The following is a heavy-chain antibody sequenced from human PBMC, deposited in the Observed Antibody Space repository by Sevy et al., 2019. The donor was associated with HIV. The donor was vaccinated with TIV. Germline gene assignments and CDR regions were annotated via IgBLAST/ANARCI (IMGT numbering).Heavy chain of an antibody. D-gene: IGHD3-9*01. V-gene: IGHV3-30-3*01. Sequence: GGSLRLSCAASGFTFSSYAMHWVRQAPGKGLERVAVISYDGSNKYYADSVKGRFTISRDNSKNTLYLQMNSLRAEDTAVYYCARGAGSHYDILTGPFDYWCQGTLVTVSS. J-gene: IGHJ4*02. CDR1: GFTFSSYA. CDR3: ARGAGSHYDILTGPFDY. CDR2: ISYDGSNK.